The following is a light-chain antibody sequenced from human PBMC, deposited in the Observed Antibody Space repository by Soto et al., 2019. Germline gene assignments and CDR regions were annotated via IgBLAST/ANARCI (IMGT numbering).Light chain of an antibody. V-gene: IGLV3-25*02. Sequence: SYELTQPPSVSVSPGQTARLTCSGDALAKQYVFWYHQKPGQAPVLVIYKDSERPSGIPERFSGSSSGTTGTLTISGVQAEDEADYYCQSADISGTVFGGGTKLTVL. CDR3: QSADISGTV. CDR2: KDS. J-gene: IGLJ3*02. CDR1: ALAKQY.